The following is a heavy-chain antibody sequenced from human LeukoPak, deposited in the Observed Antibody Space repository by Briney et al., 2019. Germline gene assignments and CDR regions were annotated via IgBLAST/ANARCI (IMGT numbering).Heavy chain of an antibody. CDR2: IYYTGST. CDR1: GGSISSYY. CDR3: ASQYCSGGSCYPLFDY. V-gene: IGHV4-59*01. Sequence: SETLSLTCTVSGGSISSYYWSWIRRPPGKGLEWIGYIYYTGSTNYNPSLKSRVTISVDTSKNQFSLRLSSVTAADTAVYYCASQYCSGGSCYPLFDYWGQGTLVTVSS. D-gene: IGHD2-15*01. J-gene: IGHJ4*02.